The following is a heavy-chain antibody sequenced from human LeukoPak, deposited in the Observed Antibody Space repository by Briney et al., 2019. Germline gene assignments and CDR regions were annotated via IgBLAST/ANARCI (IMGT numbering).Heavy chain of an antibody. D-gene: IGHD3-10*01. CDR3: ARGFYGSGSQFDY. V-gene: IGHV4-30-2*01. CDR2: IFHTGHT. CDR1: GGSISSGDYP. J-gene: IGHJ4*02. Sequence: SETLSLTCGVSGGSISSGDYPWSWIRHPPGNGLEWIGYIFHTGHTSYHPSLKSRVTISVDMSKNQLSLKLSSVTAADTAVYYCARGFYGSGSQFDYWGQGTLVTVSS.